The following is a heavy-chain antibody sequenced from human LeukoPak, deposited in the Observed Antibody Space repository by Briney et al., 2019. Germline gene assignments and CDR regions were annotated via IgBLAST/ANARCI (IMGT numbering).Heavy chain of an antibody. Sequence: GGSLRLSCAASGLTFSSYAMSWVRQAPGKGLEWVSAISGSGGSTYYADSVKGRFTISRDNSKNTLYLQMNSLRAEDTAVYYCAKDKYSPNINNWFDPWGQGTLVTVSS. D-gene: IGHD5-18*01. CDR3: AKDKYSPNINNWFDP. CDR1: GLTFSSYA. V-gene: IGHV3-23*01. J-gene: IGHJ5*02. CDR2: ISGSGGST.